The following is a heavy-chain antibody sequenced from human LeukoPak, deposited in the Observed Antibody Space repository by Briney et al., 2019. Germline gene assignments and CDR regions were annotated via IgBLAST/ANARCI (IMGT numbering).Heavy chain of an antibody. V-gene: IGHV1-2*02. Sequence: ASVKVSCKASGYTFTGYYMHWVRQAPGQGLEWMGWINPNSGGTNYAQKFQGRVTMTTDTSTSTAYMELRSLRSDDTAVYYCARDRPIVVVPAAIKRDAFDIWGQGTMVTVSS. CDR2: INPNSGGT. CDR1: GYTFTGYY. J-gene: IGHJ3*02. CDR3: ARDRPIVVVPAAIKRDAFDI. D-gene: IGHD2-2*01.